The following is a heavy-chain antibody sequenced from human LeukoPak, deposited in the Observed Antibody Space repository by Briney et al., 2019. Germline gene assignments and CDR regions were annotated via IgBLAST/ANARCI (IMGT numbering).Heavy chain of an antibody. CDR1: GYIFTGYY. V-gene: IGHV1-2*02. CDR2: INPNSGGT. D-gene: IGHD3-22*01. J-gene: IGHJ4*02. Sequence: GASVKVSCKASGYIFTGYYMHWVRQAPGQGLEWMGWINPNSGGTNYAQKFQGRVTMTRDTSISTAYMELSRLRSDDTAVYYCARDFPYDSSGPFYWGQGTLVTVSS. CDR3: ARDFPYDSSGPFY.